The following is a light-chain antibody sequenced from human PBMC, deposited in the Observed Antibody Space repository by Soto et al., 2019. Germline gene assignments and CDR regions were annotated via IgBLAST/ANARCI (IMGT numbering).Light chain of an antibody. V-gene: IGKV1-9*01. Sequence: IQLTQSPSSLSASVGDRVTITCRASQSISSYLAWYQQKPGKAPKLLIYAASTLQSGVPSRFSGSGSGTDFTLTISSLQPEDFATYYCQQLNSYLPYTFGQGTKLEIK. CDR1: QSISSY. J-gene: IGKJ2*01. CDR2: AAS. CDR3: QQLNSYLPYT.